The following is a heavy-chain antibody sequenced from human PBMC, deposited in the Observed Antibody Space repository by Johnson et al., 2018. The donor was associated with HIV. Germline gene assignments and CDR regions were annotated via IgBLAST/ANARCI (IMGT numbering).Heavy chain of an antibody. V-gene: IGHV3-23*04. D-gene: IGHD3-22*01. Sequence: VQLVESGGGLVQPGGSLRVSCAASGFKYAASGLAFGNYAVKWVSHTPGGDGGTSFADSVRGRFTISRDNSKNTLYLQMNSLRAEDTAVYYCAKTHDSSGYYGGLDAFDIWGQGTMVTVSS. CDR1: GFKYAASG. J-gene: IGHJ3*02. CDR2: TPGGDGGT. CDR3: AKTHDSSGYYGGLDAFDI.